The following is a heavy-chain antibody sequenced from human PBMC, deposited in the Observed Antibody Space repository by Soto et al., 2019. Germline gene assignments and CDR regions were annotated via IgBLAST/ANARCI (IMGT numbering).Heavy chain of an antibody. D-gene: IGHD2-21*02. V-gene: IGHV3-30*18. CDR1: GFTFTSFG. CDR3: AKDSRIVVVTDPYDY. Sequence: GGSLRLSCAASGFTFTSFGIHWVRQAPGKGLEWVAVISYDGSNKYYADSVKGRFTISRDNSKNTLYLQMNSLRAEDTAVYYCAKDSRIVVVTDPYDYWGQGTLVTVSS. CDR2: ISYDGSNK. J-gene: IGHJ4*02.